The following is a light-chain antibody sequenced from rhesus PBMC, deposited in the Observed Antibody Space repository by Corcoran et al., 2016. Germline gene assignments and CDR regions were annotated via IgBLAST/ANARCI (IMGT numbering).Light chain of an antibody. CDR3: LQYSNWPWT. V-gene: IGKV3-42*03. Sequence: EIVLTQSPATLSLSPGERATLSCRASQSVSSSLAWYQQKPGQVPRLLSYGASSRATGIPDRFSGSGAGTDLTLNINSLQPEDFAVYYCLQYSNWPWTFGQGTKVEIK. CDR2: GAS. J-gene: IGKJ1*01. CDR1: QSVSSS.